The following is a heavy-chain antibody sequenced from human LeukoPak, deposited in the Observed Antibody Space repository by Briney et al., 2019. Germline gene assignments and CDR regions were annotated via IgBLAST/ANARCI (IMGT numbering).Heavy chain of an antibody. CDR3: AKNALMFSSGWYYYYYMDV. V-gene: IGHV3-30*18. CDR2: ISYDGSNK. J-gene: IGHJ6*03. D-gene: IGHD6-19*01. CDR1: GFTFSSYG. Sequence: GGSLRLSCAASGFTFSSYGMHWVRQAPGKGLGWVAVISYDGSNKYYADSVKGRFTISRDNSKNTLYLQMNSLRAEDTAVYYCAKNALMFSSGWYYYYYMDVWGKGTTVTVSS.